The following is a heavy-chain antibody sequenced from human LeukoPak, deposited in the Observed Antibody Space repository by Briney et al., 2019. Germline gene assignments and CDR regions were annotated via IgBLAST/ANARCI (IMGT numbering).Heavy chain of an antibody. D-gene: IGHD3-10*01. V-gene: IGHV3-48*04. CDR3: ARDGGATMVRGVATYDS. Sequence: GGSLRLSCAASGFTFSRYSMNWVRQAPGKGLEWVSYISRSSSTIHYADSVKGRFTISRDNAKSSLFLQMNSLRAEDTAVYYCARDGGATMVRGVATYDSWGQGTLVTVSS. CDR1: GFTFSRYS. J-gene: IGHJ4*02. CDR2: ISRSSSTI.